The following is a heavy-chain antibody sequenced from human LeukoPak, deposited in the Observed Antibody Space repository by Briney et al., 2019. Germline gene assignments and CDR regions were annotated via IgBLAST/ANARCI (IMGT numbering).Heavy chain of an antibody. CDR2: IIPIFGTT. CDR1: AGTFSSHG. Sequence: SVKVSRKASAGTFSSHGFSWVRRAAGQGLEWMGGIIPIFGTTNYAQKFQGRVTITTDESTSTGYMELSSLRSEDTAVYYCATLWPHSSGYYLLGHWGQGTLVTVSS. CDR3: ATLWPHSSGYYLLGH. V-gene: IGHV1-69*05. J-gene: IGHJ4*02. D-gene: IGHD3-22*01.